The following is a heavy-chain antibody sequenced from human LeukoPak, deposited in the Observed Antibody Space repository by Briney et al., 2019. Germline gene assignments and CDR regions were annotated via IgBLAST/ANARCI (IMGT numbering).Heavy chain of an antibody. CDR1: GGSISSSNW. D-gene: IGHD3-22*01. J-gene: IGHJ4*02. Sequence: SETLSLTCAVSGGSISSSNWWSWVRQPPGKGLEWIGEIYHSGSTNYNPSLKSRVTISVDKSKNQFSLKLSSMTAADTAVYYCARDHYDSSGYYYVHYWGQGTLVTVSS. CDR3: ARDHYDSSGYYYVHY. V-gene: IGHV4-4*02. CDR2: IYHSGST.